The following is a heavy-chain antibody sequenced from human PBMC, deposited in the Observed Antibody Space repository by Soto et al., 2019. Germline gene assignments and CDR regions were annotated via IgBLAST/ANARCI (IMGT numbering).Heavy chain of an antibody. Sequence: SETLSLTCTVSGGSISSSSYYWGWIRQPPGKGLEWIGSIYYSGSTYYNPSLKSRVTISVDTSKNQFSLKLSSVTAADTAVYYCVSPDYYYYMDVWGKGTTVTVSS. CDR1: GGSISSSSYY. V-gene: IGHV4-39*01. CDR3: VSPDYYYYMDV. J-gene: IGHJ6*03. CDR2: IYYSGST.